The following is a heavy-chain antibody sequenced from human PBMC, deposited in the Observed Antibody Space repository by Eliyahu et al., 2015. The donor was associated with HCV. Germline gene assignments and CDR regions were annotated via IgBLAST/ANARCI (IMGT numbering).Heavy chain of an antibody. V-gene: IGHV5-51*03. CDR1: GYSFSNYW. CDR2: MYPGDSDT. Sequence: DVQLVQSGAEVKKPGESLKISCKASGYSFSNYWIGWVRQMPGKGLEWVGVMYPGDSDTRYSPSFQGQVTISADTSISTAYLQWTNLKASDTAMYYCARPPSYFDFSWGIYRYTEFDYWGQGTLVTVSS. D-gene: IGHD3-16*02. J-gene: IGHJ4*02. CDR3: ARPPSYFDFSWGIYRYTEFDY.